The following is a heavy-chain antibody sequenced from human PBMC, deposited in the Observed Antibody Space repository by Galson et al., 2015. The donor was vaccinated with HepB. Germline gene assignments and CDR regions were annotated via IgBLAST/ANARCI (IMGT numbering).Heavy chain of an antibody. Sequence: TLSLTCTVSGGSISSGGYYWSWIRQHPGKGLEWIGYIYYSGSTYYNPSLKSRVTISVDTSKNQFSLKLSSVTAADTAVYYCARIRRGDFWSGYYKQDYYYYYMDVWGKGTTVTVSS. J-gene: IGHJ6*03. CDR3: ARIRRGDFWSGYYKQDYYYYYMDV. D-gene: IGHD3-3*01. V-gene: IGHV4-31*03. CDR1: GGSISSGGYY. CDR2: IYYSGST.